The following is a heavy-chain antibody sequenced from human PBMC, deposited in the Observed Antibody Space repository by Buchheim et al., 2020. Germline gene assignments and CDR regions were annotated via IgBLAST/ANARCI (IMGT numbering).Heavy chain of an antibody. CDR1: GFTFSSYA. CDR2: ISGSGGTT. D-gene: IGHD6-25*01. CDR3: AKDAAPSYDNWFDP. Sequence: EVQLLESGGGLVQPGGSLRLSCAASGFTFSSYAMDWVRQAPGKGLEWVAAISGSGGTTYYADSVKGRFTISRDDSKNTLYLQMISRRVEDTAVYYCAKDAAPSYDNWFDPWGQGTL. V-gene: IGHV3-23*01. J-gene: IGHJ5*02.